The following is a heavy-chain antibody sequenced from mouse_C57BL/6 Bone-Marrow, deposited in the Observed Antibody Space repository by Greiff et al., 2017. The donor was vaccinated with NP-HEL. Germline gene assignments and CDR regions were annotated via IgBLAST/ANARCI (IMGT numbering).Heavy chain of an antibody. Sequence: VKLQQSGAELVRPGTSVKMSCKASGYTFTNYWIGWAKQRPGHGLEWIGDIYPGGGYTNYNEKFKGKATLTADKSSSTAYMQFSSLTSEDSAIYYCARYDGYSWFAYWGQGTLVTVSA. V-gene: IGHV1-63*01. CDR3: ARYDGYSWFAY. J-gene: IGHJ3*01. CDR1: GYTFTNYW. D-gene: IGHD2-3*01. CDR2: IYPGGGYT.